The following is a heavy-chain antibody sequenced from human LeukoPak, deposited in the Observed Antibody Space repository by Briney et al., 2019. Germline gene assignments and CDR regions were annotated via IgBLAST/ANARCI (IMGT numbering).Heavy chain of an antibody. CDR1: GFTFSSYA. V-gene: IGHV3-30-3*01. CDR2: ISYDGSNK. CDR3: AREIETSFWSGYYTGISYFDY. D-gene: IGHD3-3*01. Sequence: GGSLRLSCAASGFTFSSYAMHWVRQAPGKGLEWVAVISYDGSNKYYADSVKGRFTISRDNSKNTLYLQMNSLRAEDTAVYYCAREIETSFWSGYYTGISYFDYWGQGTLVTVSS. J-gene: IGHJ4*02.